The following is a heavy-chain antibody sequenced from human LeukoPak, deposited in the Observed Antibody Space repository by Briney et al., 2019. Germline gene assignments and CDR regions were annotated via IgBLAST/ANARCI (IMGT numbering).Heavy chain of an antibody. CDR1: GGSISSYY. J-gene: IGHJ5*02. V-gene: IGHV4-59*01. CDR3: ARDVGTFGEFKYNWFDP. Sequence: SETLSLTCTVSGGSISSYYWSWIRQPPGKGLEWIGYIYYSGSTNYNPSLKSRVTISVDTSKNQFSLKLSSVTAADTAVYYCARDVGTFGEFKYNWFDPWGQGTLVTVSS. CDR2: IYYSGST. D-gene: IGHD3-10*01.